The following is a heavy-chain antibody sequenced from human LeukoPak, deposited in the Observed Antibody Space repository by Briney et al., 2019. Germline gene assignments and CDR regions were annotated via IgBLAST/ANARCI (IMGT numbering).Heavy chain of an antibody. CDR3: APLETT. V-gene: IGHV3-23*01. CDR1: GFTFRSYA. Sequence: GGSLRLSRAASGFTFRSYAMSWVRQAPGKGLEWVSGIRGSGANTFYADSVKGRFTISRDNSKKTLYLQMNGLTDGDTAVYYCAPLETTWGQGTLVTVSS. CDR2: IRGSGANT. J-gene: IGHJ4*02. D-gene: IGHD4-17*01.